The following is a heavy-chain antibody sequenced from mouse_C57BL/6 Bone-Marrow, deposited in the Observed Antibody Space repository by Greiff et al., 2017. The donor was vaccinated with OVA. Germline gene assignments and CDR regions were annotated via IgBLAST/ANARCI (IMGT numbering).Heavy chain of an antibody. J-gene: IGHJ2*01. Sequence: EVQRVESGGGLVQPGGSLKLSCAASGFTFSDYGMAWVRQAPRKGPEWVAFISNLAYSIYYADTVTGRFTISRENAKNTLYLEMSSLRSEDTAMYYCARLYYGSSLYYFDYWGQGTTLTVSS. D-gene: IGHD1-1*01. CDR1: GFTFSDYG. V-gene: IGHV5-15*01. CDR2: ISNLAYSI. CDR3: ARLYYGSSLYYFDY.